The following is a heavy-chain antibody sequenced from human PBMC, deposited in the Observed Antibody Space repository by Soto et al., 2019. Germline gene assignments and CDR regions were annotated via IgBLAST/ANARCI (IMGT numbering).Heavy chain of an antibody. J-gene: IGHJ4*02. CDR3: AKDDFTDRGDDYFDY. D-gene: IGHD2-21*02. CDR1: GFTFSSYG. Sequence: PGGSLRLSCAASGFTFSSYGMHWVRQAPGQGLEWVAGIGASGDITWYADSVKGRLSISRDNSKNTLYLQLNSLRFEDTAVYYCAKDDFTDRGDDYFDYWGPGTLVTVSS. CDR2: IGASGDIT. V-gene: IGHV3-23*01.